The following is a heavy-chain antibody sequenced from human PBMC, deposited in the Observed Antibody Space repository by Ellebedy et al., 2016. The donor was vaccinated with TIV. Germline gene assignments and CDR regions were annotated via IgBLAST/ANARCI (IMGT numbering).Heavy chain of an antibody. V-gene: IGHV3-15*01. CDR2: IKSKTDGGTT. J-gene: IGHJ4*02. CDR1: GFTFNNAW. Sequence: GESLKISXAASGFTFNNAWMTWVRQTPGKGLEWVGRIKSKTDGGTTDYAAPVKGRFTISRDDSRTTMYLQMNSLKTEDTGVYYCTRVYRGGSLDYWGQGTLVTVSS. CDR3: TRVYRGGSLDY. D-gene: IGHD3-10*01.